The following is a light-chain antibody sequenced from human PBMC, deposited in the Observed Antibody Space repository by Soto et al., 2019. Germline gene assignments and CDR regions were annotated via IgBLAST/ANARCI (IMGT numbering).Light chain of an antibody. CDR2: GAS. CDR3: QQYGSSQYT. CDR1: QSVSSSY. Sequence: EIVWTQSPGTLSLSPGERATLSCRASQSVSSSYLAWYQQKPGQAPRLLIYGASSRAPGIPDRFSGSGSGTDFTLTISRLEPADFAVYYCQQYGSSQYTFGQGTKLEIK. V-gene: IGKV3-20*01. J-gene: IGKJ2*01.